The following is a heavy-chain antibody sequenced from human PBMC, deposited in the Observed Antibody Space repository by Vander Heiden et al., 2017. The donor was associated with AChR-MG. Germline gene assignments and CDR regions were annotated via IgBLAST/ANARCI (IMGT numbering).Heavy chain of an antibody. D-gene: IGHD1-1*01. V-gene: IGHV3-15*01. CDR3: TTDLRT. Sequence: DEQLVDSGGGLINPGESLRLSCAVSGFTFRDAWMAWVRQAPGRGLEWIGRIRSKTDGGTAVHAAPLKGRFTISRDDSKNTLYLRMDNLKTEDTALYYCTTDLRTWGQGTLVTVS. CDR1: GFTFRDAW. J-gene: IGHJ4*02. CDR2: IRSKTDGGTA.